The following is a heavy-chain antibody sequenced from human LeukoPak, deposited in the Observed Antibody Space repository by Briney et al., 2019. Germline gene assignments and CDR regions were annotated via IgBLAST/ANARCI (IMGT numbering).Heavy chain of an antibody. CDR1: GGSISSNYYY. CDR3: ARPMIRGVITHPMGV. D-gene: IGHD3-10*01. CDR2: IYYTGSA. Sequence: TSETLSLTCTVSGGSISSNYYYWGWIRQPPGKGLEWIGSIYYTGSAYYNPSLKSRVTISVDTSKNQFSLRLSSVTAADTAVYYCARPMIRGVITHPMGVWGEGTTVTISS. J-gene: IGHJ6*03. V-gene: IGHV4-39*01.